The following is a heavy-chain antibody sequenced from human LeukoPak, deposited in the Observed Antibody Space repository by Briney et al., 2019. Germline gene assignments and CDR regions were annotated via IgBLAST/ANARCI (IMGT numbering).Heavy chain of an antibody. V-gene: IGHV1-2*02. CDR3: ARGWSYYDSSGSPPFDP. Sequence: ASVKVSCKASGYTFTGYYMHWVRQAPGQGLEWMGWINPNSGGTNYAQKFQGRVTMTRETSISTAYMEMSRLRSDDTAVYYCARGWSYYDSSGSPPFDPWGQGTLVTVSS. J-gene: IGHJ5*02. CDR2: INPNSGGT. CDR1: GYTFTGYY. D-gene: IGHD3-22*01.